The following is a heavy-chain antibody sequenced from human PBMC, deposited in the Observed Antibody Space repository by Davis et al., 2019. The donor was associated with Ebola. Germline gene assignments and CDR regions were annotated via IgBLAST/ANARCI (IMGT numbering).Heavy chain of an antibody. V-gene: IGHV4-61*08. J-gene: IGHJ5*02. Sequence: MPSETLSLTCTVSGASVSSGGYYWNWIRQPPGKGLEWIGYIYYSGSTNYNPSLKSRVTISVDMATNQFSLKMRSVTAADTAVYYCARNSITKFNWLDPWGQGTLVTVSS. D-gene: IGHD1-14*01. CDR2: IYYSGST. CDR1: GASVSSGGYY. CDR3: ARNSITKFNWLDP.